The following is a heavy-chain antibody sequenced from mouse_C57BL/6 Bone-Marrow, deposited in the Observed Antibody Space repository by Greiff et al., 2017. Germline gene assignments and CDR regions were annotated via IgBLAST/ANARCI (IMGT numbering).Heavy chain of an antibody. CDR1: GYAFSSYW. V-gene: IGHV1-80*01. CDR2: IYPGDGDT. Sequence: QVQLKQSGAELVKPGASVKISCKASGYAFSSYWMNWVKQRPGTGLEWLGQIYPGDGDTNYNGKFKGKATLTADKSSSTAYMQLSSLTSEDSAVYFCARWGYGSSHYAMDYWGQGTSVTVSS. D-gene: IGHD1-1*01. J-gene: IGHJ4*01. CDR3: ARWGYGSSHYAMDY.